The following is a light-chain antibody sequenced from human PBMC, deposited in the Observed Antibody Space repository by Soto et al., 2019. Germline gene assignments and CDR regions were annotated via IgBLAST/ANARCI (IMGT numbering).Light chain of an antibody. CDR2: GAS. J-gene: IGKJ5*01. Sequence: EIVLTQSPGTLSLSPGERFTLSCRASQSVRSNLAWYQQKPGQAPRLLIYGASNRATGIPDRFSGSGSGTDFTLTISSLEPEDFAVYYCQQRSNWPRAITFGQGTRLEIK. V-gene: IGKV3-11*01. CDR3: QQRSNWPRAIT. CDR1: QSVRSN.